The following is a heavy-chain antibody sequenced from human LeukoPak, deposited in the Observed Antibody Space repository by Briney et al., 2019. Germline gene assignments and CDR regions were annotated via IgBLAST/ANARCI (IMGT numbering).Heavy chain of an antibody. Sequence: GGSLRLSCAASGFTFSSYAMHWDRQAPGKGLEYVSAISSNGGSTYYANSVKGRSTISRDNSKNTLYLQMGSLRAEDMAVYYCAREITDWGQGTLVTVSS. CDR3: AREITD. CDR2: ISSNGGST. CDR1: GFTFSSYA. D-gene: IGHD5-24*01. V-gene: IGHV3-64*01. J-gene: IGHJ4*02.